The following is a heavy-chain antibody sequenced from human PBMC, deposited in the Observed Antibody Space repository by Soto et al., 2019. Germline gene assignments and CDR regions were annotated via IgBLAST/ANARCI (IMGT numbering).Heavy chain of an antibody. CDR1: GGSISSYY. J-gene: IGHJ4*02. CDR3: ASYGPYSSGWYLNYYFDY. D-gene: IGHD6-19*01. CDR2: IHYSGST. V-gene: IGHV4-59*01. Sequence: SETLSLTCTVSGGSISSYYWSWIRQPPGKGLEWIGYIHYSGSTNYNPSLKSRVTISVDTSKNQFSLKLSSVTAADTAVYYCASYGPYSSGWYLNYYFDYWGQGTLVTVSS.